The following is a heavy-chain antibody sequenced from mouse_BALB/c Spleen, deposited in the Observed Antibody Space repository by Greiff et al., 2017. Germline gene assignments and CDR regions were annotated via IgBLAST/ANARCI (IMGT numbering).Heavy chain of an antibody. CDR1: GFSLTGYG. D-gene: IGHD2-2*01. Sequence: VKLMESGPGLVAPSQSLSITCTVSGFSLTGYGVNWVRQPPGKGLEWLGMIWGDGSTDYNSALKSRLSISKDNSKSQVFLKMNSLQTDDTARYYCAREGVYYGYDGDAMDYWGQGTSVTVSS. CDR2: IWGDGST. CDR3: AREGVYYGYDGDAMDY. V-gene: IGHV2-6-7*01. J-gene: IGHJ4*01.